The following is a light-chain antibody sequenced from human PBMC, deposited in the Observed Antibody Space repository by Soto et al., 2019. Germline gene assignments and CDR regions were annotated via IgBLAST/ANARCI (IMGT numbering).Light chain of an antibody. Sequence: QSALTQPASVSGSPGQSITVSCTGSSSDFGDDKYVSWYQQQPGKGPNLLIYGVNSRPSGISNRFSGSKSGNTASLTVSGLQADDEADYYCRSYAGNSNWVFGGGTKLTVL. V-gene: IGLV2-14*01. J-gene: IGLJ3*02. CDR1: SSDFGDDKY. CDR2: GVN. CDR3: RSYAGNSNWV.